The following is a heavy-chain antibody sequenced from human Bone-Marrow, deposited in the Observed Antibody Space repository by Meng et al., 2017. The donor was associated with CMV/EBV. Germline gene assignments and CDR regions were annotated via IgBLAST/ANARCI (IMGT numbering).Heavy chain of an antibody. D-gene: IGHD2-2*01. CDR1: GFTFSSYS. J-gene: IGHJ6*02. V-gene: IGHV3-7*03. CDR2: IKQDGSEK. Sequence: GGSLRLSCAASGFTFSSYSMNWVRQAPGKGLEWVANIKQDGSEKYYVDSVKGRFTISRDNAKNSLYLQMNSLRAEDTAVYYCASHKAQRVPVDVWGQGTTVTVSS. CDR3: ASHKAQRVPVDV.